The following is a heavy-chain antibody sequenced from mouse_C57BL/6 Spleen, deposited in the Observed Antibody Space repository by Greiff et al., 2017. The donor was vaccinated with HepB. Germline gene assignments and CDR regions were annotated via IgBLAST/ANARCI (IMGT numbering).Heavy chain of an antibody. CDR3: ASDDYDRGFAY. D-gene: IGHD2-4*01. CDR1: GYTFTDYY. V-gene: IGHV1-26*01. CDR2: INPNNGGT. Sequence: VQLQQSGPELVKPGASVKISCKASGYTFTDYYMNWVKQSHGKSLEWIGDINPNNGGTSYNQKFKGKATLTVDKSSSTAYMELRSLTSEDSAVYYCASDDYDRGFAYWGQGTLVTVSA. J-gene: IGHJ3*01.